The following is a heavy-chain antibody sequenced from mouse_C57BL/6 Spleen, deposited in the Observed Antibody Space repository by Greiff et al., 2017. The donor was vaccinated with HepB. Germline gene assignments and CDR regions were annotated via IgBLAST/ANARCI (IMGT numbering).Heavy chain of an antibody. J-gene: IGHJ3*01. Sequence: EVHLVESGGGLVKPGGSLKLSCAASGFTFSSYAMSWVRQTPEKRLEWVATISDGGSYTYYPDNVKGRFTISRDNAKNNLYLQMSHLKSEDTAMYYCARDASFITTVVEKFAYWGQGTLVTVSA. CDR2: ISDGGSYT. V-gene: IGHV5-4*01. CDR1: GFTFSSYA. D-gene: IGHD1-1*01. CDR3: ARDASFITTVVEKFAY.